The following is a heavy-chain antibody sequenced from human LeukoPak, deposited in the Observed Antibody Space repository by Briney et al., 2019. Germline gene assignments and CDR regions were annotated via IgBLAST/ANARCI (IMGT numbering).Heavy chain of an antibody. D-gene: IGHD3-10*01. V-gene: IGHV1-69*13. Sequence: ASVKVSCKASGGTFSSYAISWVRQAPGQGLEWMGGIIPIFGTANYAQKFQGRVTITADESTSTAYMELSSLRSEDTAVYYCVWFGESKVGYWGQGTLVTLSS. CDR2: IIPIFGTA. CDR1: GGTFSSYA. J-gene: IGHJ4*02. CDR3: VWFGESKVGY.